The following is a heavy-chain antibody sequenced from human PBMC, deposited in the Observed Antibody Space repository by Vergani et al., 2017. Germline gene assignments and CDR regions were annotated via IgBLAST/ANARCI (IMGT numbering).Heavy chain of an antibody. J-gene: IGHJ3*01. D-gene: IGHD2-21*01. Sequence: QLQLQESGPGLVKPSETLSLTCTVFGGSITYGAFYWGWIRQSPGKGLEWIGSIYTSGATNYNPSIRSRAIMSVDASKEPFSLKLTSMTAADTAVYYCARDGGEYDKDALDVWGREAKFTITS. CDR1: GGSITYGAFY. CDR2: IYTSGAT. V-gene: IGHV4-39*07. CDR3: ARDGGEYDKDALDV.